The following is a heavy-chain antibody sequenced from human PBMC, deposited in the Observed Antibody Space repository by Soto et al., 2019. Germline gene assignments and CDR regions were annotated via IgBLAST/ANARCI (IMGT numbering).Heavy chain of an antibody. CDR2: IIPIFGTA. CDR1: GGTFSSYA. D-gene: IGHD2-15*01. Sequence: ASVKVSCKASGGTFSSYAISWVRQAPGQGLEWMGGIIPIFGTANYAQKFQGRVTITADESTSTAYMELSSLRSEDTAVYYCARSPEVVVAATPFRFWYFDLWGRGTLVTVSS. J-gene: IGHJ2*01. V-gene: IGHV1-69*13. CDR3: ARSPEVVVAATPFRFWYFDL.